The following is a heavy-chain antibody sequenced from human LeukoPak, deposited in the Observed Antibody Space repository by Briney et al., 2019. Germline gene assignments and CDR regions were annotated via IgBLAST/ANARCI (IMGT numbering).Heavy chain of an antibody. CDR3: ASVDYYGSGNYYNDVDY. CDR1: GFTFSSYS. CDR2: ISSSSSYI. Sequence: PGGSLIPSCAASGFTFSSYSMNWVRQAPGKGLEWVSSISSSSSYIYYADSVKGRFTISRDNARNSLYLQMNSLRAEDTALYYCASVDYYGSGNYYNDVDYWGQGTLDTVSS. J-gene: IGHJ4*02. D-gene: IGHD3-10*01. V-gene: IGHV3-21*01.